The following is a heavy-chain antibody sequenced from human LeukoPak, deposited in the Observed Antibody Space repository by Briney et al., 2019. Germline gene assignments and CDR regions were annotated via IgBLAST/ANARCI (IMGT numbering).Heavy chain of an antibody. J-gene: IGHJ4*02. Sequence: GGSLRISLAASGFTFSTYAMHWVRQAPGKGLEWVAIVSHDGDKKNYADSVRGRFTTSRDNSENTVYLQMSGLRAEDTAVYYCAKDGISRGSGSYYNVWGQGILVTVSS. CDR2: VSHDGDKK. CDR3: AKDGISRGSGSYYNV. CDR1: GFTFSTYA. D-gene: IGHD3-10*01. V-gene: IGHV3-30*04.